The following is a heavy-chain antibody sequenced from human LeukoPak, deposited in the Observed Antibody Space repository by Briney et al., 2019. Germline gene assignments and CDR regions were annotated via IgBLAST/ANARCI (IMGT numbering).Heavy chain of an antibody. V-gene: IGHV4-39*07. D-gene: IGHD5-18*01. J-gene: IGHJ4*02. CDR1: GGSMSSGSYY. CDR2: IYYSGST. CDR3: ARGGYSYGFLVDF. Sequence: SETLSLTCTVSGGSMSSGSYYWGWIRQPPGKGLEWIGSIYYSGSTYYNPSLKSRVIISVDTSKNQFSLELTSVTAADTAVYYCARGGYSYGFLVDFWGQGTLVTVSS.